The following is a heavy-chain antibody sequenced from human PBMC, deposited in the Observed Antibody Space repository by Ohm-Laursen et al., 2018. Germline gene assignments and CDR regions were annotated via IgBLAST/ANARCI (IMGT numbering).Heavy chain of an antibody. CDR2: IFHNGNA. J-gene: IGHJ2*01. Sequence: SETLSLTCTASGGSISGYYWSWIRQPPGRGLEWIANIFHNGNAVYNPSLKNRVTISVDTSRNQFSLKLSSVTATDTAVYYCATQDGPYWYFNLWGRGTLVTVSS. V-gene: IGHV4-59*08. CDR3: ATQDGPYWYFNL. CDR1: GGSISGYY.